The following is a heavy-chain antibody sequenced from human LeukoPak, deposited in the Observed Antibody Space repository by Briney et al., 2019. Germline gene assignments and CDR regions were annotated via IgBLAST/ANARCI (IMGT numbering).Heavy chain of an antibody. CDR1: GYTLTGYY. V-gene: IGHV1-2*02. Sequence: ASVKVSCKASGYTLTGYYMHWVRQAPGQGLEWMGWINPNSGGTNYAQKFQGRVTMTRDTSISTAYMELSRLRSDDTAVYYCARPYSSGWPFDYWGQGTLVTVSS. J-gene: IGHJ4*02. CDR3: ARPYSSGWPFDY. CDR2: INPNSGGT. D-gene: IGHD6-19*01.